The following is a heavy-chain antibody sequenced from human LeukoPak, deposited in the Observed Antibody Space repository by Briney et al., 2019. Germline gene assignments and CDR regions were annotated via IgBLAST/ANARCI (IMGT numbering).Heavy chain of an antibody. CDR1: GFTFSRYW. CDR2: IKEDGSEK. V-gene: IGHV3-7*01. CDR3: AKSDSSGYYYKSGKLGFSHFDY. Sequence: PGGSLRLSCAASGFTFSRYWMTWVRQAPGKGLEWVANIKEDGSEKYYVDSVRGRFTISRDNAKNSLYLQMNSLRAEDTAVYYCAKSDSSGYYYKSGKLGFSHFDYWGQGTLVTVSS. D-gene: IGHD3-22*01. J-gene: IGHJ4*02.